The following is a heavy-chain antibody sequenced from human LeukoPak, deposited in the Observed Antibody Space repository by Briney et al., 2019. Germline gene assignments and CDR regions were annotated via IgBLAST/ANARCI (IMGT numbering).Heavy chain of an antibody. CDR1: GGSISSSSYY. V-gene: IGHV4-39*07. Sequence: SETLSLTCTVSGGSISSSSYYWGWIRQPPGKGLEWIGSIYYSGSTYYNPSLKSRVTISVDTSKNQFSLKLSSVTAADTAVYYCARGGIDAKDDAFDIWGQGTMVTVSS. J-gene: IGHJ3*02. CDR2: IYYSGST. CDR3: ARGGIDAKDDAFDI. D-gene: IGHD2-8*01.